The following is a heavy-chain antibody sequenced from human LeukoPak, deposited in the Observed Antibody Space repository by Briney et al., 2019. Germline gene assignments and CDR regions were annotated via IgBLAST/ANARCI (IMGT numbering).Heavy chain of an antibody. CDR1: DGSISSSTFY. D-gene: IGHD3-10*01. V-gene: IGHV4-39*01. J-gene: IGHJ4*02. CDR2: IKSGDTT. CDR3: ARQRAWFGEWAFEY. Sequence: SETLSPTCTVSDGSISSSTFYWGWIRQPPGRGLEWIGSIKSGDTTYYNPSLKSRVTMFVDTSKNQVSLELNSVTTADTAVYYCARQRAWFGEWAFEYWGQGTLVTVSS.